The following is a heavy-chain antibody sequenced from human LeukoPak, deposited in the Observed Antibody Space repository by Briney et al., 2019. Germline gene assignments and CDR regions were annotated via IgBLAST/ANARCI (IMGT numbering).Heavy chain of an antibody. CDR1: GFTVSNNY. V-gene: IGHV3-53*04. J-gene: IGHJ1*01. CDR2: IYGGGRT. D-gene: IGHD3-22*01. Sequence: PGGSLRLSCAASGFTVSNNYMSWVRQAPGKGLEWVSIIYGGGRTYYADSVNGRFTISRHNSKNTLFLQMNSLRTEDTAVYYCARVYDSSGYWPEYFHHWGQGTLVTVSS. CDR3: ARVYDSSGYWPEYFHH.